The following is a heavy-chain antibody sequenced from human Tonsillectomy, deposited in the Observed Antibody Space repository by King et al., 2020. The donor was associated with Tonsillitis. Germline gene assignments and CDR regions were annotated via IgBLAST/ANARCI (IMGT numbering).Heavy chain of an antibody. CDR3: ARDPAAAAIFDY. CDR2: IYTGGST. J-gene: IGHJ4*02. CDR1: GFTVSFNY. V-gene: IGHV3-66*01. Sequence: QLVQSGGGLVQPGGSLRLSCAASGFTVSFNYMSWVRQAPGRGLEWGSVIYTGGSTYYADSVKGRFTISRDNSKNTLYLQMNSLRAEDTAVYYCARDPAAAAIFDYWGQGTRVSVSS. D-gene: IGHD6-13*01.